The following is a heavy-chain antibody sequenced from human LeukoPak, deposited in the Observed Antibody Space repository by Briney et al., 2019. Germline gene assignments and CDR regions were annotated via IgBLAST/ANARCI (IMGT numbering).Heavy chain of an antibody. D-gene: IGHD5-12*01. CDR1: GFTFSSYA. Sequence: PGGSLRLSCAASGFTFSSYAMSWVRQAPGKGREWVSAISGSGGSTYYADSVKGRFTISRDNSKNTLYLQMNSLRAEDTAVYYCAKGGYGPDAFDIWGQGTMVTVSS. CDR2: ISGSGGST. J-gene: IGHJ3*02. V-gene: IGHV3-23*01. CDR3: AKGGYGPDAFDI.